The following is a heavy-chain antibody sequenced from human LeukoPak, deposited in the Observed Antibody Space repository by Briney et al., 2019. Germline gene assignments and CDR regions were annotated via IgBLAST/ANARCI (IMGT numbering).Heavy chain of an antibody. V-gene: IGHV5-51*01. CDR1: GYSFTSYW. CDR2: IYPGDSDT. J-gene: IGHJ4*02. Sequence: GESLKISCKGSGYSFTSYWIGWVRQMPGKGLEGMGIIYPGDSDTRYSPSFQGQVTISADKSISTAYLQWSSLKASDTAMYYCARLGSLYYYDSSGYLDYWGQGTLVTVSS. CDR3: ARLGSLYYYDSSGYLDY. D-gene: IGHD3-22*01.